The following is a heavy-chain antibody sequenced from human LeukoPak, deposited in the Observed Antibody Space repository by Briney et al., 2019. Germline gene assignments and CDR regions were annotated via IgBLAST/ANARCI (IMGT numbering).Heavy chain of an antibody. CDR1: GFTFSSYG. CDR2: IRYDGSNK. D-gene: IGHD3-22*01. J-gene: IGHJ4*02. CDR3: AKDTRTYYYDSSGYY. Sequence: GGSLRLSCAASGFTFSSYGMHWVRQAPGKGLEWVAFIRYDGSNKYYADPVKGRFTISRDNSKNTLYLQMNSLRAEDTAVYYCAKDTRTYYYDSSGYYWGQGTLVTVSS. V-gene: IGHV3-30*02.